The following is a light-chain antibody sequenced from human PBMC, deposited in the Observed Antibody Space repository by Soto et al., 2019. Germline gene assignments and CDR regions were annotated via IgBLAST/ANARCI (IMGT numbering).Light chain of an antibody. V-gene: IGLV2-23*01. CDR3: CSYAGSSTSPYV. CDR2: EGS. CDR1: SSDVGSYNL. J-gene: IGLJ1*01. Sequence: QSVLTQPASVSGSPGQSITIYCTGTSSDVGSYNLVSWYQQHPGKAPKLMIYEGSKRPSGVSNRFSGSKSGNTASLTISGLQAEDEADYYCCSYAGSSTSPYVFGTGTKLTVL.